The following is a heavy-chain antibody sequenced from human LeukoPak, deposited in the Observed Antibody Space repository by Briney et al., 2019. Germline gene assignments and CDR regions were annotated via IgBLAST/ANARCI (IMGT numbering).Heavy chain of an antibody. CDR3: ARGRDCSSTSCYLVY. CDR1: GFTFSSYA. Sequence: GGSLRLSCAASGFTFSSYAMHWVRQAPGKGQEWVAVISYDGSNKYYADSVKGRFTISRDNSKNTLYLQMNSLRAEDTAVYYCARGRDCSSTSCYLVYWGQGTLVTVSS. CDR2: ISYDGSNK. V-gene: IGHV3-30*01. J-gene: IGHJ4*02. D-gene: IGHD2-2*01.